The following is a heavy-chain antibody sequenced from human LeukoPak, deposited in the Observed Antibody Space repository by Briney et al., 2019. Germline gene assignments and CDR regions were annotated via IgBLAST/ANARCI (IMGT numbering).Heavy chain of an antibody. D-gene: IGHD4-23*01. CDR3: ARQHKYGGNALDP. J-gene: IGHJ5*02. CDR2: IYYSGST. CDR1: GGSTSSSSYN. Sequence: SETLSLTCTVSGGSTSSSSYNWGWIRQPPGKGLEWIASIYYSGSTYYNPSLKSRVTISVDTSKNQFSLKLSSVTAAGTAVYYCARQHKYGGNALDPWGQGTLVTVSS. V-gene: IGHV4-39*01.